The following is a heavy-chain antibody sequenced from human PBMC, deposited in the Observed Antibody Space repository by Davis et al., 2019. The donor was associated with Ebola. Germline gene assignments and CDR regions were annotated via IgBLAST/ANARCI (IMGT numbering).Heavy chain of an antibody. CDR3: AKDRLMVVYASYGMDV. Sequence: GGSLRLSCAASGFTFDDYAMHWVRQAPGKGLEWVSLISGDGDSTYYADSVKGRFTISRDNAKNSLYLQMNSLRAEDTALYYCAKDRLMVVYASYGMDVWGQGTTVTVSS. V-gene: IGHV3-43*02. CDR2: ISGDGDST. D-gene: IGHD2-8*02. CDR1: GFTFDDYA. J-gene: IGHJ6*02.